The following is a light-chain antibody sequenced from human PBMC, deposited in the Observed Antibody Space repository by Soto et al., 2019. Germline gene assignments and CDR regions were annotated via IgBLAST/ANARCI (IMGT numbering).Light chain of an antibody. CDR2: EVS. CDR1: SSDIGSYKY. Sequence: QSALTQPASVSGSRGQSITIACTGTSSDIGSYKYVSWYQHHPGKVPQLLIYEVSNRPSGVSSRFSASKSGNTASLTISGLQAEDEADYYCSSYSSGSTLGVFGGGTQLTVL. CDR3: SSYSSGSTLGV. V-gene: IGLV2-14*01. J-gene: IGLJ7*01.